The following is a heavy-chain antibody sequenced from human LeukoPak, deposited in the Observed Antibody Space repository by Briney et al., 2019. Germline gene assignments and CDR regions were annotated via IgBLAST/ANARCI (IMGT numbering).Heavy chain of an antibody. J-gene: IGHJ4*02. Sequence: PGGSLRLSCVASGFTFSIYAMSWVRQAPGKGLDWVSSITSSGETTFYAGSVKGQFTISRDNSKNTMYLQMNSLRAEDTAVYYCARDRPNYYGSNGHYYRPDGDYWGQGTLVTVSS. V-gene: IGHV3-23*01. CDR1: GFTFSIYA. CDR3: ARDRPNYYGSNGHYYRPDGDY. D-gene: IGHD3-22*01. CDR2: ITSSGETT.